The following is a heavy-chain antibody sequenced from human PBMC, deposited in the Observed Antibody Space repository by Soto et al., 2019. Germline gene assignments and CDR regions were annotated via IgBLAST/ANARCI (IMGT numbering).Heavy chain of an antibody. J-gene: IGHJ4*02. CDR3: ARDGGTSFDY. Sequence: EVQLVESGGGLVQPGGSLRLSCAASGFTFSTYWMHWVRQAPGKGLVWVSRLDNDGTNTRYADSVKGRFTVSRDNGKNTVYLQMHSLRAEDTAVYYCARDGGTSFDYWGQGTLVTVSS. CDR2: LDNDGTNT. CDR1: GFTFSTYW. D-gene: IGHD3-16*01. V-gene: IGHV3-74*01.